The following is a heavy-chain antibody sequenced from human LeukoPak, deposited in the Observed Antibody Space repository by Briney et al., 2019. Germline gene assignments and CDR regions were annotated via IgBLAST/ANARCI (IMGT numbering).Heavy chain of an antibody. CDR1: GFTFSSYG. V-gene: IGHV3-30*03. CDR3: ARNREGAPD. CDR2: ISYDGSNK. J-gene: IGHJ4*02. Sequence: GGSLRLSCAASGFTFSSYGMHWVRQAPGKGLEWVAVISYDGSNKYYADSVKGRFTISRDNSKNTLYLQMNSLRAEDTAVYYCARNREGAPDWGQGTLVTVSS. D-gene: IGHD1-14*01.